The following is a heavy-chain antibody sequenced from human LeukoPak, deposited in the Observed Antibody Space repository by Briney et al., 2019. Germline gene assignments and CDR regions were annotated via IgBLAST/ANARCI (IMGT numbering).Heavy chain of an antibody. J-gene: IGHJ4*02. Sequence: PSETLSLTCTVSGGSISSYYWSWIRQPPGKGLEWIGYIYYSGSTNYNPSLKSRVTISVDTSKNQFSLKLSSVTAADTAVYYCARDRGYSNYPGYWGQGTLVTVSS. V-gene: IGHV4-59*01. CDR3: ARDRGYSNYPGY. CDR1: GGSISSYY. CDR2: IYYSGST. D-gene: IGHD4-11*01.